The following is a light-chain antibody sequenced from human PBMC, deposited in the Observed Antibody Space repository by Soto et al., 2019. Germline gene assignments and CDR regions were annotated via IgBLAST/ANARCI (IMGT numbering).Light chain of an antibody. CDR2: KAS. J-gene: IGKJ1*01. CDR3: QHYNSYSEA. Sequence: IQLTQSPSSLSASVGDRVTIPCRASQGISSSLAWYQQQPGKAPKLLIYKASTLKSGVPSRFSGSGSGTEFTLTISSLQPDDFATYYCQHYNSYSEAFGQGTKVDIK. V-gene: IGKV1-5*03. CDR1: QGISSS.